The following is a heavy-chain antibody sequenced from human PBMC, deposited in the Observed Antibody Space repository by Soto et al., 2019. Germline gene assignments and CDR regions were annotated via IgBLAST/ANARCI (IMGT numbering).Heavy chain of an antibody. CDR1: GGSIISGDYY. D-gene: IGHD3-10*01. Sequence: SETLSLTCTVSGGSIISGDYYWSWIRQPPGKGLEWIGYIYYSGGTYYNPSLKSRVTISVDTSKNQFSLKLSSVTAADTAVYYCARDTTSGNYYYGMDVWGQGTTVTVSS. CDR3: ARDTTSGNYYYGMDV. V-gene: IGHV4-30-4*01. CDR2: IYYSGGT. J-gene: IGHJ6*02.